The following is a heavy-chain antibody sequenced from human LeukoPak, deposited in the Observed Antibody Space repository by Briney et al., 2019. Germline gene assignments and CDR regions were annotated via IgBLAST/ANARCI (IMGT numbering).Heavy chain of an antibody. Sequence: SVKVSRKASGVTFSTNSFSWVQQAPGQGPEWMGGLMPQYETTFYAQSFQGRVTITADDSTSTLYMELSSLRSEDTAMYYCARQMEGEPGSFDFWGQGTLVTVSS. CDR3: ARQMEGEPGSFDF. V-gene: IGHV1-69*13. J-gene: IGHJ4*02. D-gene: IGHD1-14*01. CDR2: LMPQYETT. CDR1: GVTFSTNS.